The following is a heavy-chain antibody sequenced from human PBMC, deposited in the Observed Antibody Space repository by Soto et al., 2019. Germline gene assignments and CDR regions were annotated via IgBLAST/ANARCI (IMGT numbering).Heavy chain of an antibody. J-gene: IGHJ3*02. D-gene: IGHD5-12*01. CDR1: GGSISNYY. CDR3: ARAVNSGYPDTFDI. V-gene: IGHV4-59*01. Sequence: QVQLQESGPGLVRPSETLSLTCSVSGGSISNYYWNWIRQPPGKGLEWIGYVYYSGSTHFHPSLKIRVTMSVDTSKNHFSLNLSSVTAADAAIYYCARAVNSGYPDTFDIWGQGTRVTVAS. CDR2: VYYSGST.